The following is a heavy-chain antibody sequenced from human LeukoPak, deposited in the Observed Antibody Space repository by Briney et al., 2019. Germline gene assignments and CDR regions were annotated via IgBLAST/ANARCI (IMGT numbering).Heavy chain of an antibody. CDR2: IIPILGIA. CDR3: ARVGSTVAAGDY. D-gene: IGHD1-26*01. CDR1: GGTFSSYA. V-gene: IGHV1-69*04. J-gene: IGHJ4*02. Sequence: SVKVSCKASGGTFSSYAISWVRQVPGQGLEWMGRIIPILGIANYAQKFQGRVTITADKSTSTAYMELSSLRSEDTAVYYCARVGSTVAAGDYWGQGTLVTVSS.